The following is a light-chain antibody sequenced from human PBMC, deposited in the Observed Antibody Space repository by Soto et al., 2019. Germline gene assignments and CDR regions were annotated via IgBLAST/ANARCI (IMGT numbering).Light chain of an antibody. CDR2: RVS. CDR3: MQCLQLPYT. CDR1: QSLVHTDGKTY. J-gene: IGKJ2*01. V-gene: IGKV2D-29*01. Sequence: EIVVTQTPLSLSVTLGQPASISCKSGQSLVHTDGKTYLFWYLQKPGQPPQPLIYRVSNRFSGVRDRWSRSGSGIDFTLTISRVEACDVGVYYCMQCLQLPYTFARGTNLEIK.